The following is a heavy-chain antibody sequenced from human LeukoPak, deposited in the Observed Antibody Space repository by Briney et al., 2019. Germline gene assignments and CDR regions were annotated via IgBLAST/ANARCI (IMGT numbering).Heavy chain of an antibody. Sequence: ASVKVSCKASGYTFTNYYIHWVRQAPGHGLEWMGIINPSGGGTSYAQKFQGRVTMTRDMSTSTVYMELRSLRSDDTAVYYCARIKWELLGPFDYWGQGTLVTVSS. CDR2: INPSGGGT. D-gene: IGHD1-26*01. V-gene: IGHV1-46*01. CDR3: ARIKWELLGPFDY. J-gene: IGHJ4*02. CDR1: GYTFTNYY.